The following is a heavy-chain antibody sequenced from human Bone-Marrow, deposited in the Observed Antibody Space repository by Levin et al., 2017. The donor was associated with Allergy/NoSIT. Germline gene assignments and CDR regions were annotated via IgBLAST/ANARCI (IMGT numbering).Heavy chain of an antibody. Sequence: KAGESLKISCKVSGYTLTELSMHWVRQAPGKGLEWMGGFDLEDGETIYARKLQGRVTMTEDTSTDTAYMELRSLRSEDTAVYYCAASFPKDYEPAKFDFWGQGALVTVSS. CDR2: FDLEDGET. J-gene: IGHJ4*02. V-gene: IGHV1-24*01. D-gene: IGHD4-17*01. CDR1: GYTLTELS. CDR3: AASFPKDYEPAKFDF.